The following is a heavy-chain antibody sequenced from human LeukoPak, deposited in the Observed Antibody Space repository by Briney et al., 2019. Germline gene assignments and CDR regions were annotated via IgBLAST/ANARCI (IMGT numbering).Heavy chain of an antibody. CDR3: ARSILYCSSTSCYLFDP. CDR1: GYTFTGYY. Sequence: AASVKVSCKASGYTFTGYYMHWVRQAPGQGLEWMGWINPNSGGTNYAQKFQGRVTMTRDTSISTAYMELSRLRSDDTAVYYCARSILYCSSTSCYLFDPWGQGTLVTVSS. D-gene: IGHD2-2*01. V-gene: IGHV1-2*02. CDR2: INPNSGGT. J-gene: IGHJ5*02.